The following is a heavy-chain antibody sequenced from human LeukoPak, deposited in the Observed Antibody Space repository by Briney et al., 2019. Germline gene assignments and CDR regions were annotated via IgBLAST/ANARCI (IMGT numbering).Heavy chain of an antibody. CDR2: IYTKGST. V-gene: IGHV4-61*02. CDR3: ASTIAAAGTRSFDY. CDR1: GGSISSGSYY. D-gene: IGHD6-13*01. Sequence: SQTLSLTCTVSGGSISSGSYYWSWIRQPAGKGLEWIGRIYTKGSTNYNPSLKSRVTISVDTSKNQFSLKLSSVTAADTAVYYCASTIAAAGTRSFDYWGQGTLVTVSS. J-gene: IGHJ4*02.